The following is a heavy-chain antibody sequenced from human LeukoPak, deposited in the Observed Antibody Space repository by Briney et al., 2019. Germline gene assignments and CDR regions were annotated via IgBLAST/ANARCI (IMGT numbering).Heavy chain of an antibody. CDR2: INPNSGGT. J-gene: IGHJ4*02. CDR1: GYTFTGYY. D-gene: IGHD3-3*01. Sequence: ASVTVSCKASGYTFTGYYMHWVRQAPGQGLEWMGRINPNSGGTNYAQKFQGRVTMTRDTSISTAYMELSRLRSDDTAVYYCARTQTRFLEWNPDYWGQGTLVTVSS. V-gene: IGHV1-2*06. CDR3: ARTQTRFLEWNPDY.